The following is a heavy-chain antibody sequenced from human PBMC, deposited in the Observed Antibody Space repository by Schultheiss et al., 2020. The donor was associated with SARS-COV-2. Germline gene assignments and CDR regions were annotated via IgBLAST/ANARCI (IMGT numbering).Heavy chain of an antibody. J-gene: IGHJ6*02. CDR3: ARALFTVTTSGDRYYYYGMDV. V-gene: IGHV4-39*07. Sequence: SETLSLTCTVSGGSISSSSYYWGWIRQPPGKGLEWVGYIFYSGSINYNPSLKSRVTISVDTSKNQFSLKLSSVTAADTAVYYCARALFTVTTSGDRYYYYGMDVWGQGTTVTVSS. D-gene: IGHD4-11*01. CDR2: IFYSGSI. CDR1: GGSISSSSYY.